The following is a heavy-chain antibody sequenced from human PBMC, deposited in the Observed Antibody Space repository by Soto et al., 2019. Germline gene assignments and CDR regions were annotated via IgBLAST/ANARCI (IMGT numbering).Heavy chain of an antibody. CDR2: ISGSGGGT. CDR1: GFTFSSYA. J-gene: IGHJ6*02. V-gene: IGHV3-23*01. D-gene: IGHD3-10*01. CDR3: AKDLYGSAIYGMDV. Sequence: GGSLRLSCAASGFTFSSYAMSWVRQAPGKGLEWVSLISGSGGGTYYADSVKGRFTISRDNGKNSLYLQMNSLRPEDTALYYCAKDLYGSAIYGMDVWGQGTTVTVSS.